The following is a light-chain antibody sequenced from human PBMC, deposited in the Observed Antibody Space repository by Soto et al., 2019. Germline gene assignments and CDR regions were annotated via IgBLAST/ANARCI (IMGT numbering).Light chain of an antibody. CDR2: NSS. V-gene: IGKV3-20*01. CDR1: QTVRNNY. J-gene: IGKJ1*01. CDR3: QQYRDLPQT. Sequence: EIVLTQSPGTLSLSPGERATLSCRASQTVRNNYLAWYQQKPGQAPRLLIYNSSTRPTGIPDRFSGSGSGTVFALTISRLESEDFVLDFCQQYRDLPQTFGQGTRVEIK.